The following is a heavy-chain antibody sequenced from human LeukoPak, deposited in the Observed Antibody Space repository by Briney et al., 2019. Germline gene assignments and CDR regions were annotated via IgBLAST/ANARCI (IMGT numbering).Heavy chain of an antibody. V-gene: IGHV4-34*01. D-gene: IGHD1-7*01. J-gene: IGHJ4*02. CDR3: ARGRVNWNYVTFAFDY. CDR1: GGSFSGYY. Sequence: SETLSLTCAVYGGSFSGYYWSWIRQPPGKGLEWIGEINHSGSTNYNPSLKSRVTISVDTSKNQFSLKLSSVTAADTAVYYCARGRVNWNYVTFAFDYWGQGTLVTASS. CDR2: INHSGST.